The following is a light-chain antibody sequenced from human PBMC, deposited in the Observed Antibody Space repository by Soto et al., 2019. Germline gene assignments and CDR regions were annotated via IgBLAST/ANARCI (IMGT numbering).Light chain of an antibody. Sequence: EIVMTQSPATLSVSPGERATLSCRASQSVSSNLAWYQQKPGQAPRLLIYGASTRATDIPARFSGSGSGTEFTLTISSLQSEDFAVYYCQQYNNWLPLTFGGGTKVDI. V-gene: IGKV3-15*01. CDR2: GAS. CDR1: QSVSSN. CDR3: QQYNNWLPLT. J-gene: IGKJ4*01.